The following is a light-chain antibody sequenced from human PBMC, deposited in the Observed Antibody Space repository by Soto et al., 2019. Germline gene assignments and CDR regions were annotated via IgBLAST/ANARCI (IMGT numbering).Light chain of an antibody. Sequence: EMVMTQSPATLSVSPWERATLSCRASQSASSNLVRYQQKPGQAPRLLIYDASTRATGIPARLSGSGSGTEFNLTISRLQSEDFALYFGQKHNNWPITCGQGTRLEIK. J-gene: IGKJ5*01. CDR3: QKHNNWPIT. V-gene: IGKV3-15*01. CDR2: DAS. CDR1: QSASSN.